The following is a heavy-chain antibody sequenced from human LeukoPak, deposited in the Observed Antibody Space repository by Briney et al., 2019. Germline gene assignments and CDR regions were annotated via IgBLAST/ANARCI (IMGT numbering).Heavy chain of an antibody. V-gene: IGHV4-39*01. CDR2: IYYSGST. CDR3: ARREEVGATMYDY. Sequence: SETLSLTCTVSRGSLSSSSYYWGWIRQPPGKGLEWIGSIYYSGSTYYNPSLKSRVTISVDTSKNQFSLKLSSVTAADTAVYYCARREEVGATMYDYWGQGTLVTVSS. D-gene: IGHD1-26*01. J-gene: IGHJ4*02. CDR1: RGSLSSSSYY.